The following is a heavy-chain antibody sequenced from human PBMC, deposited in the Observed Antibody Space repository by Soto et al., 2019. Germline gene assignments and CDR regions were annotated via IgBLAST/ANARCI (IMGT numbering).Heavy chain of an antibody. CDR3: ARDQGSGFGVVILSYYYYYGMDV. CDR1: GFTFSSYA. D-gene: IGHD3-3*01. V-gene: IGHV3-30-3*01. J-gene: IGHJ6*02. CDR2: ISYDGSNK. Sequence: TGGSLRLSCAASGFTFSSYAMHWVRQAPGKGLEWVAVISYDGSNKYYADSVKGRFTISRDNSKNTLYLQMNSLRAEDTAVYYCARDQGSGFGVVILSYYYYYGMDVWGQGTTVTVSS.